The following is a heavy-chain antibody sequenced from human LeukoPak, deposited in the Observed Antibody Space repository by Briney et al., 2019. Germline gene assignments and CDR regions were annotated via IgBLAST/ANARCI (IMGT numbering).Heavy chain of an antibody. D-gene: IGHD3-22*01. Sequence: ASVKVSCKTSGYTFTSYGISWVRQAPGQGLEWMGWISVKYGNTNYAQKFQGRVTMTTDTSTTTAYMELRSLRSDDTAVYYCARGRGGWYFDRSGYLDNWGQGTLVTVSS. CDR3: ARGRGGWYFDRSGYLDN. CDR2: ISVKYGNT. V-gene: IGHV1-18*01. CDR1: GYTFTSYG. J-gene: IGHJ4*02.